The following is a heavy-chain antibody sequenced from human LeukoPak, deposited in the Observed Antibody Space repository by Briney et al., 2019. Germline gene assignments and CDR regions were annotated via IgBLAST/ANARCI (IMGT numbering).Heavy chain of an antibody. CDR1: GFTFSNYG. D-gene: IGHD1-7*01. CDR3: AKHMTGTKSSDY. V-gene: IGHV3-23*01. Sequence: AGSLRLSCAASGFTFSNYGMSWVRQAPGKGLEWVSAITDSGGGTYYADSVKGRFTISRDNSENTLYLQMNSLRAEDTAVYYCAKHMTGTKSSDYWGQGALATVSS. J-gene: IGHJ4*02. CDR2: ITDSGGGT.